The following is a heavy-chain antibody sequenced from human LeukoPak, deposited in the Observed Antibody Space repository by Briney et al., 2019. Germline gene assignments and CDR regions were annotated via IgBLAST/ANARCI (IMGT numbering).Heavy chain of an antibody. D-gene: IGHD3-10*01. J-gene: IGHJ4*02. V-gene: IGHV3-48*03. CDR1: GFTFSSYE. Sequence: GGSLRLSCAASGFTFSSYEMSWVRQAPGKGLGWVSYISSGGSTIYYTESVKGPFTISRDNANNSPNLQMHSRRAECMDLYYCASGVALWFGCFDHWGRGPLDTVSS. CDR3: ASGVALWFGCFDH. CDR2: ISSGGSTI.